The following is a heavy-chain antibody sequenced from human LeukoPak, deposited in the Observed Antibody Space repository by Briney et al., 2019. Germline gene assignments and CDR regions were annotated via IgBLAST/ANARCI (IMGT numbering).Heavy chain of an antibody. CDR3: AKRGVVIRVILVGFHKEAYYFDY. CDR2: LSASGGGT. CDR1: GITLSNYV. J-gene: IGHJ4*02. D-gene: IGHD3-22*01. V-gene: IGHV3-23*01. Sequence: GGSLRLSCAVSGITLSNYVMAWVRHAPGKGVEWVASLSASGGGTSYADSVRGRFTISRDNAKNTLYLQMNSLRAEDTAVYFCAKRGVVIRVILVGFHKEAYYFDYWGQGTLVTVSS.